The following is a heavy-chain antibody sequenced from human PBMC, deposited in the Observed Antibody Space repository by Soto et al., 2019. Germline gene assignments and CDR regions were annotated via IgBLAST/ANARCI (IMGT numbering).Heavy chain of an antibody. J-gene: IGHJ5*02. V-gene: IGHV4-59*01. CDR1: GGSINNYY. D-gene: IGHD3-16*02. CDR2: VYHTGTT. CDR3: AGSNWGIYRHEDL. Sequence: SETLSLTCTVSGGSINNYYWSWIRQPPGKGLEWIGYVYHTGTTKYNASLQSRITISVDTSKNQFSLNLRSVTAADTAVYYCAGSNWGIYRHEDLWGQGAQVTVSS.